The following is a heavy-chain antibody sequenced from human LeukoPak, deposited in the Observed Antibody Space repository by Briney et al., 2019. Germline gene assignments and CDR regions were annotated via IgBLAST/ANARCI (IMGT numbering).Heavy chain of an antibody. Sequence: GGSLGLSCVASGFTFSSYAMSWVRQAPGKGLEWVSAISGSGVTTHYAGSVKGRLSISRDNSKNTLYLQMNSLRAEDTALYYCAKKVVVGATSPYSDFQDWGQGTLVTVSS. J-gene: IGHJ1*01. V-gene: IGHV3-23*01. D-gene: IGHD1-26*01. CDR2: ISGSGVTT. CDR1: GFTFSSYA. CDR3: AKKVVVGATSPYSDFQD.